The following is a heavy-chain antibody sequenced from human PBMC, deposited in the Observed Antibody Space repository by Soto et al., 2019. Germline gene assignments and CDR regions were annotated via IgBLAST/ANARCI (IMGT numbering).Heavy chain of an antibody. CDR1: GFSLSTSGVG. CDR3: AHRPEAMATINYFDY. J-gene: IGHJ4*02. CDR2: IYWDDDK. Sequence: QITLKESGPTLVKPTQTLTLTCTFSGFSLSTSGVGVGWIRQPPGKALEWLALIYWDDDKRYSPSLKSRLTITKDTSKNQVVLTMTNMDPVDTAAYYCAHRPEAMATINYFDYWGQGTLVTVSS. D-gene: IGHD5-12*01. V-gene: IGHV2-5*02.